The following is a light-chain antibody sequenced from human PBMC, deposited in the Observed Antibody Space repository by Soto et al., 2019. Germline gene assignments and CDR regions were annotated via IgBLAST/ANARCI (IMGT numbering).Light chain of an antibody. J-gene: IGLJ1*01. CDR2: EVS. Sequence: QSVLTQPPSASGSPGQSVTISCTGTTSDVSGYNYVSWYQQYPGEAPTLMIYEVSKRPSGVPDRFAGSKSGDTASLTVSVLQAEDEADYYCSSFAGSNIYVFGTGTKVTVL. V-gene: IGLV2-8*01. CDR3: SSFAGSNIYV. CDR1: TSDVSGYNY.